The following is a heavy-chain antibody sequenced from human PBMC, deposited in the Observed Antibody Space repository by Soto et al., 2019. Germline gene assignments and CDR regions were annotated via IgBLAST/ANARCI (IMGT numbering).Heavy chain of an antibody. D-gene: IGHD6-19*01. Sequence: ASVKVSCKASGYSFASYCITWVRQAPGQGLEWMRWISAYNGNTNYAQKLQGRVTMTTDTSTSTAYMELRSLRSDDTAVYYCARGSGWYFFDYWGQGTLVTVSS. J-gene: IGHJ4*02. CDR1: GYSFASYC. CDR2: ISAYNGNT. CDR3: ARGSGWYFFDY. V-gene: IGHV1-18*01.